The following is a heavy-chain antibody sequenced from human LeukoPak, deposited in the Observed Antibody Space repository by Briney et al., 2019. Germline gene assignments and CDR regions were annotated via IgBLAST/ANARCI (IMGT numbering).Heavy chain of an antibody. CDR1: GGSFSGYY. J-gene: IGHJ5*02. Sequence: PSETLSLTCAVYGGSFSGYYWSWIRQPPGKGLEWIGEINHSGSTNYNPSLKSRVTISVDTSKNQFSLKLSSVTAADTAVYYCARQLKVLRYFDGLRRTSWFDPWGQGTLVTVSS. V-gene: IGHV4-34*01. CDR2: INHSGST. D-gene: IGHD3-9*01. CDR3: ARQLKVLRYFDGLRRTSWFDP.